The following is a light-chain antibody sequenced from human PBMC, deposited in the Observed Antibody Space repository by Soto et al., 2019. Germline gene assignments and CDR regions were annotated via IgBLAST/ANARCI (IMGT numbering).Light chain of an antibody. CDR2: AAS. CDR1: QSISSD. V-gene: IGKV1-39*01. Sequence: DIPMTQSPSSLSASVGDRVTITGRASQSISSDVHWYQQKPGKAPKLLIYAASSLQSGVPSRFSGSGSGTDFTLTISSLQPEDFATYYCQQSYSTPLTFGGGTKVEIK. J-gene: IGKJ4*01. CDR3: QQSYSTPLT.